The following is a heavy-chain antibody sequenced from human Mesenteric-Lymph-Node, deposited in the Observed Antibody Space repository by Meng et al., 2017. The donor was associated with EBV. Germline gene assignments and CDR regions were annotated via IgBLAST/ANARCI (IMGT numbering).Heavy chain of an antibody. CDR2: INPRSGAT. V-gene: IGHV1-2*06. J-gene: IGHJ4*02. CDR1: AYSYSGYY. CDR3: SHTDYFDNTGHH. Sequence: QGQLVQSRAEVKKPGASVKVSCKASAYSYSGYYLHWVRQAPGQGLEWMGRINPRSGATSYAEKFQGRLAMTGDTSVSTAYMELASLRSDDTAVYFCSHTDYFDNTGHHWGQGTLVTVSS. D-gene: IGHD3-22*01.